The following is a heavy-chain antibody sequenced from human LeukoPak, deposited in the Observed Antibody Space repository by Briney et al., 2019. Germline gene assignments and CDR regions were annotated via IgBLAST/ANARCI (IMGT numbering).Heavy chain of an antibody. D-gene: IGHD2-15*01. CDR1: GGSISSYY. CDR2: IYYSGST. J-gene: IGHJ6*03. Sequence: SETLSLTCTVSGGSISSYYWSWIRQPPGEGLEWIAYIYYSGSTSYNPSLKSRVTISIDTSGTQFSLKLSSVTAADTAVYYCARQVVVAATRDYYYYMDVWGKGTTVTVSS. V-gene: IGHV4-59*01. CDR3: ARQVVVAATRDYYYYMDV.